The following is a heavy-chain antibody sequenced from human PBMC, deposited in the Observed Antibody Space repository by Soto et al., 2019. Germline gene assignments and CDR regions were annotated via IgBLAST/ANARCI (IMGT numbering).Heavy chain of an antibody. CDR1: GGSFSGYY. V-gene: IGHV4-34*01. D-gene: IGHD3-3*01. J-gene: IGHJ5*02. CDR3: ARQRVSDFSSGYFRRSWLDR. Sequence: QVQLQQWGAGLLKPSETLSLTCAVYGGSFSGYYWSWIRQPPGKGLEWIGEINHRGSTNYSPSLKSRVTISVDTSKNQFSLNLTSVTAADTAVYYCARQRVSDFSSGYFRRSWLDRWGQGTLVTASS. CDR2: INHRGST.